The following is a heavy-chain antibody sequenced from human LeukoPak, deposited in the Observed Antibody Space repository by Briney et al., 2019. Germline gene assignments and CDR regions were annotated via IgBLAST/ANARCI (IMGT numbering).Heavy chain of an antibody. V-gene: IGHV1-24*01. D-gene: IGHD2-2*02. CDR2: FDPEDGET. CDR3: ATRHNRVPAAILQPDY. CDR1: GYTLTELS. Sequence: ASVKVSCKVSGYTLTELSMHWVRQAPGKGLEWMGGFDPEDGETIYAQKFQGRVTMTEDTSTDTAYMELSSLRSEDTAVYYCATRHNRVPAAILQPDYWGQGTLVTVSS. J-gene: IGHJ4*02.